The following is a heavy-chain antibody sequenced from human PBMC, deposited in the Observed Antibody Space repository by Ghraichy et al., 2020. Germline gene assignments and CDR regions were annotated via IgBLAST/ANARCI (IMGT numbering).Heavy chain of an antibody. J-gene: IGHJ4*01. V-gene: IGHV4-38-2*02. D-gene: IGHD5-24*01. CDR1: GYSISSGYS. CDR2: IFHSGST. CDR3: ARDLWLQDFDY. Sequence: SETLSLTCAVSGYSISSGYSWGWIRQPPGKGLEWIGSIFHSGSTYYNPSLKSRVTISLDTSKNQFSLKLSSVTAADTAVYYCARDLWLQDFDYWGHGTLGTVTS.